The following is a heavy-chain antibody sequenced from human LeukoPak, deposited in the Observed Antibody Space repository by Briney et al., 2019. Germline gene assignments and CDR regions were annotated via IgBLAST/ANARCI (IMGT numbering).Heavy chain of an antibody. CDR1: GDSVSSNSAA. Sequence: PSQTLSLTCAISGDSVSSNSAAWNWIRQSPSRGLEWLGRTYYRSKWYNDYAVSVKSRITITPDTSKNQFSLKLSSVTAADTAVYYCARVLLSSFDPWGQGTLVTVSS. V-gene: IGHV6-1*01. J-gene: IGHJ5*02. CDR2: TYYRSKWYN. CDR3: ARVLLSSFDP.